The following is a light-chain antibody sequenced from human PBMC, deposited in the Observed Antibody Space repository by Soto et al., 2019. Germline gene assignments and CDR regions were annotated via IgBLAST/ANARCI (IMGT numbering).Light chain of an antibody. V-gene: IGLV1-40*01. CDR2: ANT. CDR3: QSYDTSLSGSGV. CDR1: SSNIGAGYD. Sequence: QSVLAQPPSVSGAQGQSVTISCTGSSSNIGAGYDVHWYQQRPGAAPRLLIFANTDRPSGVPHRFSASKSYTSASLTIAGLQAEDEADYYCQSYDTSLSGSGVFGTGTKVTVL. J-gene: IGLJ1*01.